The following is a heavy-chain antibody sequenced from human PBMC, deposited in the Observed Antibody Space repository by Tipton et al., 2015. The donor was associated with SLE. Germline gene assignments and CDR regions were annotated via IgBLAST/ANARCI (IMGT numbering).Heavy chain of an antibody. V-gene: IGHV4-39*07. D-gene: IGHD3-16*01. J-gene: IGHJ4*02. CDR3: ARVGAGPRLFDY. CDR1: GGSISTRSYY. CDR2: IYDSEST. Sequence: TLSLTCTVSGGSISTRSYYWGWIRQPPGKGLEWIGSIYDSESTYYNPSLKGRITISEDTSKNQFSLKLTSVTAADAAMYYCARVGAGPRLFDYWGQGTLVTVSS.